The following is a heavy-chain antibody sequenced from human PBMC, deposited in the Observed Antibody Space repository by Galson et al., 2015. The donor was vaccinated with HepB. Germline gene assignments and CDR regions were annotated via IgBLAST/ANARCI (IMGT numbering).Heavy chain of an antibody. Sequence: SLRLSCAASGFTFHNYWMNWVRHTPGKGLEWVASMKQGGTEKYYVASVRGRFTISGDTAKNSLFLQMNSLRAEDTAVYHCYDGHYSGRWGRGTQVTVSS. CDR1: GFTFHNYW. CDR3: YDGHYSGR. J-gene: IGHJ4*02. D-gene: IGHD4-17*01. V-gene: IGHV3-7*01. CDR2: MKQGGTEK.